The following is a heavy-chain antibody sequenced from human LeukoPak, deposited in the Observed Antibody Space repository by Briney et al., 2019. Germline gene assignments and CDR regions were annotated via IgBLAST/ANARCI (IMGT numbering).Heavy chain of an antibody. CDR3: ARDLRDYYDSSGYYSDY. Sequence: ASVKVSCNASGYTFTSYGMSWVRQAPGQGLEWMGWISAYNGNTNYAQKLQGRVTMTTDTSTSTAYMELRSLRSDDTAVYYCARDLRDYYDSSGYYSDYWGQGTLVTVSS. CDR1: GYTFTSYG. J-gene: IGHJ4*02. V-gene: IGHV1-18*01. CDR2: ISAYNGNT. D-gene: IGHD3-22*01.